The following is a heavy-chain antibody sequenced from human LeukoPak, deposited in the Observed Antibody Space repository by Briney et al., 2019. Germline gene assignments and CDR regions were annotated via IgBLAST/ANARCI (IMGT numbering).Heavy chain of an antibody. CDR2: ISYDGSNK. D-gene: IGHD6-13*01. J-gene: IGHJ4*02. CDR1: GFTFSSYG. Sequence: PGGSLRLSCAASGFTFSSYGMHWVRQAPGKGLEWVAVISYDGSNKYYADSVKGRFTISRDNSKNTLYLQTNSLRAEDTAVYYCARRGAAGTYYFDYWGQGTLVTVSS. V-gene: IGHV3-30*03. CDR3: ARRGAAGTYYFDY.